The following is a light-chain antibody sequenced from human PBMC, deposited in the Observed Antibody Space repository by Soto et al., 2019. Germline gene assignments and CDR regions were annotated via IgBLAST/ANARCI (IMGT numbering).Light chain of an antibody. CDR2: KAS. Sequence: DIQMTQSPSTLSASVGDRVTVTCRASQNIGSWVAWYQQKPGKAPNLLIYKASTIENGVPSRFSGTGSGTEFTLTISSLQPDDFAADYCQQYSPYSARAFGQGTKVEVK. J-gene: IGKJ1*01. CDR3: QQYSPYSARA. CDR1: QNIGSW. V-gene: IGKV1-5*03.